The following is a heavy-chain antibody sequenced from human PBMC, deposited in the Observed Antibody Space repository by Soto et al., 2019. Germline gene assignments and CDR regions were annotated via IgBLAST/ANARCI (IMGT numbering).Heavy chain of an antibody. D-gene: IGHD6-25*01. Sequence: GGSLRLSCAASGFTFSSYWMSWVRQAPGKGLGWVANIKQDGSEKYYVDSVKGRFTISRDNAKNSLYLQMNSLRAEDTAVYYCASSGYSSDPALFGYWGQGTLVTVSS. CDR1: GFTFSSYW. J-gene: IGHJ4*02. V-gene: IGHV3-7*01. CDR3: ASSGYSSDPALFGY. CDR2: IKQDGSEK.